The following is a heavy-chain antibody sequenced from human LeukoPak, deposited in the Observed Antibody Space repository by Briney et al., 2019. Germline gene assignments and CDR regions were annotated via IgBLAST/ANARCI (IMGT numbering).Heavy chain of an antibody. V-gene: IGHV1-69*05. CDR2: IIPIFGTA. D-gene: IGHD5-12*01. CDR3: ARLGGYSGYDDY. CDR1: GGTFSSYA. Sequence: SVKVSCKASGGTFSSYAISWVRQAPGQGLEWMGRIIPIFGTANYAQKFQGRVTITTDESTSTAYMELSSLRSEDTAVYYCARLGGYSGYDDYWGQGTLVTVSS. J-gene: IGHJ4*02.